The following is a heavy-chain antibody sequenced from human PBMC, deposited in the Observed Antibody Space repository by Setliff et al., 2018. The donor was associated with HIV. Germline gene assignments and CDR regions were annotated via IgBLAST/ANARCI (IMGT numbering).Heavy chain of an antibody. CDR2: IYYRGST. J-gene: IGHJ6*03. CDR3: ARGLVVVTDSDYDTNYYYYYYMDV. D-gene: IGHD5-12*01. Sequence: SETLSLTCNVSGGSIRSSSYYWGWIRQPPGKGLEWIGTIYYRGSTYYNPSLKSRVTISVDTSKNQFSLKLTSVTAADTAVYYCARGLVVVTDSDYDTNYYYYYYMDVWGKGTTVTVSS. CDR1: GGSIRSSSYY. V-gene: IGHV4-39*01.